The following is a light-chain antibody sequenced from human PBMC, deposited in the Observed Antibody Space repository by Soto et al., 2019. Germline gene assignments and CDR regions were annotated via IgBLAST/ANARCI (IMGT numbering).Light chain of an antibody. CDR2: NTD. Sequence: QAVVTQEPSFSVSPEGTVTLTCALSSGSVSTHYYPSWYQQTPGQAPRTLIYNTDTRPSGVPDRFSGSILGNKAALTITGAQADDESDYYCVLYMGSGIVIFGGGTQLTVL. CDR3: VLYMGSGIVI. CDR1: SGSVSTHYY. J-gene: IGLJ2*01. V-gene: IGLV8-61*01.